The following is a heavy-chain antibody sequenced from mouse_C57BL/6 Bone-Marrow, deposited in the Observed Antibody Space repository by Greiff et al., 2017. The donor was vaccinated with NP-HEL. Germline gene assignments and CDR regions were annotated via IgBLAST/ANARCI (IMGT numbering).Heavy chain of an antibody. J-gene: IGHJ2*01. CDR1: GYSITSGYY. CDR2: ISYDGSN. V-gene: IGHV3-6*01. CDR3: ARERFPGVY. Sequence: QSGPGLVKPSQSLSLTCSVTGYSITSGYYWNWIRQFPGNKLEWMGYISYDGSNNYNPSLKNRISITRDTSKNQFFLKLNSVTTEDTATYYCARERFPGVYWGQGTTLTVSS.